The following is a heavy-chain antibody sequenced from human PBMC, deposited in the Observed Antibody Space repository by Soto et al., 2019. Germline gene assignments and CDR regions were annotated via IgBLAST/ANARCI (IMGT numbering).Heavy chain of an antibody. CDR3: ARGGVRAGSIMDWFDP. J-gene: IGHJ5*02. CDR1: GFSFDTYN. CDR2: ISSGRPDI. D-gene: IGHD1-1*01. V-gene: IGHV3-21*01. Sequence: LRLSCAASGFSFDTYNMNWVRQAPGKGLERVSSISSGRPDIFYADSVRGRFTISRDDAKKSLFLQMNSLRAEDTAVYYCARGGVRAGSIMDWFDPWGQGTLVTVSS.